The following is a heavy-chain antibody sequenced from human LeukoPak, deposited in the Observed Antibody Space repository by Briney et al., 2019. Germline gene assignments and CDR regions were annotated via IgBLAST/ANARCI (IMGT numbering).Heavy chain of an antibody. J-gene: IGHJ5*02. CDR3: GKSAPSGFDP. CDR1: GYTFTTYA. CDR2: INAGNGDA. V-gene: IGHV1-3*01. Sequence: GASVKVSCKASGYTFTTYAIQWVRQAPGRSLEWMGRINAGNGDAKYSQNFHDRITITRDTSASTVYMELTSLRSEDTAVYYCGKSAPSGFDPWGQGTLVTVSS.